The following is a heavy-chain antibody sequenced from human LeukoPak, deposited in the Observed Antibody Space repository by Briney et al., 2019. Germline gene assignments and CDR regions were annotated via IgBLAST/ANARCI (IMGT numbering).Heavy chain of an antibody. D-gene: IGHD3-22*01. CDR1: GFTFSSYG. CDR3: AKAWDYYDSSGSTDY. J-gene: IGHJ4*02. Sequence: GGSLRLSCAASGFTFSSYGMHWVRQAPGKGLEWVAFIRYDGSSKYYADSVKGRFTISRDNSKNTLYLQMNSLRAEDTVVYYCAKAWDYYDSSGSTDYWGQGTLVTVSS. V-gene: IGHV3-30*02. CDR2: IRYDGSSK.